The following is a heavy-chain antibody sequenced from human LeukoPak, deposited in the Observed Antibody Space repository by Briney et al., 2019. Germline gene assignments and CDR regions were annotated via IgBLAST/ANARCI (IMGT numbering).Heavy chain of an antibody. J-gene: IGHJ4*02. V-gene: IGHV3-7*01. CDR1: GFTFSNYW. Sequence: GGSLRLSCAASGFTFSNYWMSWVRQAPGKGLEWVANIKQDGSEKYYVDSVKGRFTISRDNAKNSLYLQMNSLRAEDTAVYYCARDLYRIVVVPHYFDFWGQGTLVTVSS. CDR3: ARDLYRIVVVPHYFDF. D-gene: IGHD3-22*01. CDR2: IKQDGSEK.